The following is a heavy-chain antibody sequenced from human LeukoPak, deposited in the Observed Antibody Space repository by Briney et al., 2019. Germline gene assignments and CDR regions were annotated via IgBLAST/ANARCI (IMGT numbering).Heavy chain of an antibody. CDR1: DGSISSYY. Sequence: SETLSLTCTVSDGSISSYYWSWIRQPAGKGLEWIGRIYTSGSTNYNPSLKSRVTMSVDTSKNQFSLKLSSVTAADTAVYYCARGRGAYYDSSGYYLKDYFDYWGQGTLVTVSS. D-gene: IGHD3-22*01. J-gene: IGHJ4*02. CDR3: ARGRGAYYDSSGYYLKDYFDY. CDR2: IYTSGST. V-gene: IGHV4-4*07.